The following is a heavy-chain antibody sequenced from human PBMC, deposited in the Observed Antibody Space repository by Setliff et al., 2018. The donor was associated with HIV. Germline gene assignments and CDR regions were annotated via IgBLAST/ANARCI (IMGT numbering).Heavy chain of an antibody. CDR3: AKTLPTLYPPHDYYFAMDV. CDR1: GFTVSSNY. Sequence: GGSLRLSCAASGFTVSSNYMSWVRQAPGKGLEWVSVIYSGGSTYYADSVKGRFTISRDNSKNTLYLQMNSLRAEDTAVYYCAKTLPTLYPPHDYYFAMDVWGRGTTVTVSS. CDR2: IYSGGST. D-gene: IGHD2-15*01. J-gene: IGHJ6*02. V-gene: IGHV3-53*01.